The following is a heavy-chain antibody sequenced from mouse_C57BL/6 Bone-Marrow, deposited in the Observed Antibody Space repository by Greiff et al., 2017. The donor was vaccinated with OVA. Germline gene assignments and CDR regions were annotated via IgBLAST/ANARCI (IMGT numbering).Heavy chain of an antibody. D-gene: IGHD2-4*01. CDR1: GYTFTDYN. CDR3: AIFLYDYEGGYFDV. V-gene: IGHV1-18*01. CDR2: INPNNGGT. Sequence: EVQLQQSGPELVKPGASVKIPCKASGYTFTDYNMDWVKQSHGKSLEWIGDINPNNGGTIYNQKFKGKATLTVDKSSSTAYMELRSLTSEDTAVYYCAIFLYDYEGGYFDVWGTGTTVTVSS. J-gene: IGHJ1*03.